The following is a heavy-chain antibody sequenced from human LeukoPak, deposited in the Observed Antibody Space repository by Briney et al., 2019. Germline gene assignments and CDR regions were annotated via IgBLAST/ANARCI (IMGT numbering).Heavy chain of an antibody. CDR2: TYYRSTWNN. D-gene: IGHD6-19*01. V-gene: IGHV6-1*01. Sequence: SQTLSLTCAISGDSVSSNSAAWNWIRQSPSRGLEWLGRTYYRSTWNNDYAVSVKSRITINPDASKNHFSLQLDSLTPEDTAVYYCARDVGSGWSSFDYWGQGTLVTVSS. CDR3: ARDVGSGWSSFDY. CDR1: GDSVSSNSAA. J-gene: IGHJ4*02.